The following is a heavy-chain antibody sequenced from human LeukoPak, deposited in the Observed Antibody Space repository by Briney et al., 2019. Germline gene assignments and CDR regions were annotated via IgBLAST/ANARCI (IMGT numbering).Heavy chain of an antibody. CDR2: VSASNGNT. D-gene: IGHD1-7*01. CDR3: ARDHSNWNYAPDF. J-gene: IGHJ4*02. V-gene: IGHV1-18*01. Sequence: ASVKVSCKASGYTFTRYGISWVRQAPGQGLQWLGWVSASNGNTNYAQKFRDRVTMSTDTSTGTAYLDVRSLTSDDTAVYYCARDHSNWNYAPDFWGQGTLVIVSS. CDR1: GYTFTRYG.